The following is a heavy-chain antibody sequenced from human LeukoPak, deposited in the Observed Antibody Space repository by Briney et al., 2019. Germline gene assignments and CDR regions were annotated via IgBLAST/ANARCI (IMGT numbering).Heavy chain of an antibody. J-gene: IGHJ5*02. CDR2: ISAYNGDT. Sequence: VASVKVSCKASGYTFTNYGISWVRQAPGQGLEWMAWISAYNGDTRYAQKFQGRVILTTDTSTTTAYMDLRNLRSDDTAVYYCARDACVSCGGDCCHDPWGQGTLVTVS. D-gene: IGHD2-21*02. CDR1: GYTFTNYG. V-gene: IGHV1-18*01. CDR3: ARDACVSCGGDCCHDP.